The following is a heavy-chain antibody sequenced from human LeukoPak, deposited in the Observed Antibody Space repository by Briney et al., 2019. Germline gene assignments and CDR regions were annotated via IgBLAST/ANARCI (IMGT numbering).Heavy chain of an antibody. CDR3: AKGRSPHYDILTGRIFDY. CDR2: ISGSGVST. V-gene: IGHV3-23*01. D-gene: IGHD3-9*01. Sequence: GGSLRLSCAASGFTFSSYAMSWVRQAPGKGLEWVSAISGSGVSTHYADSVTGRFTISRDNSKNSLYLQMISLRAEDTAVYYCAKGRSPHYDILTGRIFDYWGQGTLVTVSS. CDR1: GFTFSSYA. J-gene: IGHJ4*02.